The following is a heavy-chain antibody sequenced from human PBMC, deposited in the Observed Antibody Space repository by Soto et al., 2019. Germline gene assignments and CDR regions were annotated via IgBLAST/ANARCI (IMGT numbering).Heavy chain of an antibody. J-gene: IGHJ4*02. V-gene: IGHV3-23*01. CDR1: GFTFRTNP. CDR2: VSDSGAKT. CDR3: AKDFQFGGSGTGYFDN. D-gene: IGHD3-10*01. Sequence: LRLSCVASGFTFRTNPMSWVRQAPGKGLEWVSGVSDSGAKTYYADSVKGRFTVSRDNSKNTLYLEMKSLRAEDTAVYYCAKDFQFGGSGTGYFDNWGQGTRVTVSS.